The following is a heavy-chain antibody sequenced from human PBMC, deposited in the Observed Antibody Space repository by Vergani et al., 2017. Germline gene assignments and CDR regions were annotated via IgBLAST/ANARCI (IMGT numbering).Heavy chain of an antibody. V-gene: IGHV3-23*01. CDR3: VKDAGSYENFFDS. D-gene: IGHD1-26*01. Sequence: EVQLLESGGSLMQPGGSVRLSCAASGFTFSTYAMHWVRQAPGKGLEWVSALNGGGRSTYYADSFKGRFIISRDKSRDTLYLQMNSLRPEDTATYYCVKDAGSYENFFDSWGQGTLVTVSS. CDR1: GFTFSTYA. CDR2: LNGGGRST. J-gene: IGHJ4*02.